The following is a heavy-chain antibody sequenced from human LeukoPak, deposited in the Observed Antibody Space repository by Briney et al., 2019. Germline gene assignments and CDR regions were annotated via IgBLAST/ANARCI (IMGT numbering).Heavy chain of an antibody. CDR3: ARELMGGKNPIDY. D-gene: IGHD1-14*01. CDR1: GYTFTSYY. CDR2: INPSGGST. V-gene: IGHV1-46*01. Sequence: GASVKVSCKASGYTFTSYYMHWVRQAPGQGLEWMGIINPSGGSTSYAQKFQGRVTMTRDTSISTAYMELSRLRSDDTAVYYCARELMGGKNPIDYWGQGTLVTVSS. J-gene: IGHJ4*02.